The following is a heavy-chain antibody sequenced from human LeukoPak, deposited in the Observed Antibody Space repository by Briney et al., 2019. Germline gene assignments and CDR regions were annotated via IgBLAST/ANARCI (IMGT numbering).Heavy chain of an antibody. D-gene: IGHD1-26*01. V-gene: IGHV3-23*01. CDR3: ASQGGFDY. Sequence: PGGSLRLSCAASGFTFSSYAMSWVRQAPGKGLEWVSAISGSGGSTYYADSVKGRFTISRDDAKNSLYLQMNGLRVEDTAVYYCASQGGFDYWGQGTLVTVSS. CDR1: GFTFSSYA. J-gene: IGHJ4*02. CDR2: ISGSGGST.